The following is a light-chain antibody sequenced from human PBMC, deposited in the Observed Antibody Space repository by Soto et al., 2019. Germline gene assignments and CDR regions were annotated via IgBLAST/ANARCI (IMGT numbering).Light chain of an antibody. CDR1: SSNIGSHT. V-gene: IGLV1-44*01. Sequence: QSVLTQPPSASGTPGQRVTISCSGSSSNIGSHTVNWYQQLPGTAPKLLIYSNNQRPSGVPDRFSGSKSGTSASLAISGRQSEDEAYYYCAACDDSLKRVFGGGTKLTVL. CDR3: AACDDSLKRV. CDR2: SNN. J-gene: IGLJ3*02.